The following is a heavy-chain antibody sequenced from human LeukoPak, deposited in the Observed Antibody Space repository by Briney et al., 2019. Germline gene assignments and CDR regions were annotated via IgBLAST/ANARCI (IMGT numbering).Heavy chain of an antibody. Sequence: ASVKVSCKASGYTFTGYYMHWVRQAPGQGLEWMGWISAYNGNTNYAQKLQGRVTMTTDTSTSTAYMELRGLRSDDTAVYYCARDQLWYSSSGFDYWGQGTLVTVSS. D-gene: IGHD6-6*01. J-gene: IGHJ4*02. V-gene: IGHV1-18*04. CDR3: ARDQLWYSSSGFDY. CDR2: ISAYNGNT. CDR1: GYTFTGYY.